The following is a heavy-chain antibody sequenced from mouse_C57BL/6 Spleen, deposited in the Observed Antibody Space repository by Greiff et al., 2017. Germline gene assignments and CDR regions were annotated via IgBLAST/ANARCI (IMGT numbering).Heavy chain of an antibody. V-gene: IGHV1-42*01. D-gene: IGHD2-4*01. J-gene: IGHJ4*01. CDR3: ARSDYDYVYYAMDY. CDR2: INPSTGGT. Sequence: LKQSGPELVKPGASVKISCKASGYSFTGYYMNWVKQSPEKSLEWIGEINPSTGGTTYNQKFKAKATLTVDKSSSTAYMQLKSLTSEDSSVYYCARSDYDYVYYAMDYWGQGTSVTVSS. CDR1: GYSFTGYY.